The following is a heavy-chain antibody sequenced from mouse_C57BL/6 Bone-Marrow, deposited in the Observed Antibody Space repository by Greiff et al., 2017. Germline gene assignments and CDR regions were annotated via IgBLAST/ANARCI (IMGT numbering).Heavy chain of an antibody. D-gene: IGHD2-1*01. CDR3: ARSKKGGNSRYFDY. CDR1: GYTFTSYW. V-gene: IGHV1-61*01. J-gene: IGHJ2*01. CDR2: IYPSDSEN. Sequence: QVQLQQPGAELVRPGSSVKLSCKASGYTFTSYWLDWVKQRPGQGLEWIGNIYPSDSENHYNQKFKDKATLTVDKSSSTAYMQLSSLTSEDSAVYYCARSKKGGNSRYFDYWGQGTTLTVSS.